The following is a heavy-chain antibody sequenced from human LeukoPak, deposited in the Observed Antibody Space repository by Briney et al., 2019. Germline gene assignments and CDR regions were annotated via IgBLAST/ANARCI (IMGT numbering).Heavy chain of an antibody. Sequence: SVKVSCKASGGTFSSYAISWVRQAPGQGLGWMGGIIPIFGTANYAQKFQGRVTITADESTSTAYMELSSLRSEDTAVYYCARTPPIFGPVVGAFDIWGQGTMVTVSS. J-gene: IGHJ3*02. CDR1: GGTFSSYA. D-gene: IGHD3-3*01. CDR2: IIPIFGTA. V-gene: IGHV1-69*13. CDR3: ARTPPIFGPVVGAFDI.